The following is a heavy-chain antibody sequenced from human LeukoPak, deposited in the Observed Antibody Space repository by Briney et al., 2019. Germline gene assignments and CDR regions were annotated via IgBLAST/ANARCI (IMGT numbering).Heavy chain of an antibody. CDR1: EFIYRRYE. CDR3: ARDYDYGDYPGY. J-gene: IGHJ4*02. D-gene: IGHD4-17*01. CDR2: INWNGGRA. V-gene: IGHV3-20*04. Sequence: GGSLRLFCGASEFIYRRYEMNGVPQSRGKGVEWVSGINWNGGRAGYADSVKGRFPISRDNAKNSLYLQMNSLRAEDTALYYCARDYDYGDYPGYWGQGTLVSVSS.